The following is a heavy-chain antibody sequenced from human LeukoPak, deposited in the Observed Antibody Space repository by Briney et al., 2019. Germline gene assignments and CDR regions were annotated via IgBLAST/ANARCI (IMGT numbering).Heavy chain of an antibody. CDR1: GYDFTSSH. CDR2: INPSSGGT. J-gene: IGHJ4*02. Sequence: ASVKVSCKASGYDFTSSHMHWVRLAPGQRFEWMGIINPSSGGTSYAQKFRPRVTMTSDTSANSFFMELSSLTSDDTAMYYCARMGRTAMAPDFWGQGTLVTVSS. CDR3: ARMGRTAMAPDF. D-gene: IGHD5-18*01. V-gene: IGHV1-46*01.